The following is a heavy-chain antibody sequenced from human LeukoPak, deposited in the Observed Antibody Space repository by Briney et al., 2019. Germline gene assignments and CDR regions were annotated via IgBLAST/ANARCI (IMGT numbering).Heavy chain of an antibody. V-gene: IGHV3-7*01. CDR1: GFSFSAYW. CDR3: ARFGYVAAVDL. CDR2: INPAETET. Sequence: PGGSLRLSCAASGFSFSAYWMTWVRQAPGTGLEWVANINPAETETYYVDPVKGRFTISRDNAKNLLYLQMNSLRAEDTAVCYCARFGYVAAVDLWGQGTLVTVSS. J-gene: IGHJ4*02. D-gene: IGHD2-15*01.